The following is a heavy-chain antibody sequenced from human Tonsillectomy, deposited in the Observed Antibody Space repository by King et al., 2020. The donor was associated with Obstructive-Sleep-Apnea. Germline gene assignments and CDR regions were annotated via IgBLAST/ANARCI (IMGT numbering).Heavy chain of an antibody. Sequence: VQLVESGVDLVQPGGSLRLSCAASGFTFAKYAMSWVRQAPGKRLEWGSTITSSGGSAYYADSVKGRFTISRDTSKNTLYLQMNSLRAEDTAVYYCAKTIPAAGPFDPWGQGTLVTVSS. CDR1: GFTFAKYA. V-gene: IGHV3-23*04. D-gene: IGHD6-13*01. CDR3: AKTIPAAGPFDP. J-gene: IGHJ5*02. CDR2: ITSSGGSA.